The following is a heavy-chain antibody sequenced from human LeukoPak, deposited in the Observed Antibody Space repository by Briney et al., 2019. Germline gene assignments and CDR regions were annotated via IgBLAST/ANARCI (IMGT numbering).Heavy chain of an antibody. CDR3: AMSRLGGWLSAFDI. CDR1: GGSISSGSYY. CDR2: IYYSGST. Sequence: PSETLSLSCTVSGGSISSGSYYWGWIRQPPGKGLEWIGSIYYSGSTYYNPSLKSRVTISVATSTNQFSLRLSSVTAADTAVYYCAMSRLGGWLSAFDIWGQGTMVTVSS. V-gene: IGHV4-39*01. J-gene: IGHJ3*02. D-gene: IGHD3-22*01.